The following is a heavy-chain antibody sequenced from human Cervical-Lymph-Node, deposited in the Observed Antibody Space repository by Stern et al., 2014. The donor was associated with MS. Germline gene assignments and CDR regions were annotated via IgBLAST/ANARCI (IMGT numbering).Heavy chain of an antibody. CDR1: AGSISRYY. J-gene: IGHJ4*02. CDR2: VYYTGST. D-gene: IGHD1-26*01. Sequence: DQLVESGPGLVNPSETLSLTCTVSAGSISRYYWNWIRQPPGKGLEWIGFVYYTGSTNYNPSLKSRVTISVDASKNQFSLELTSVTAADTALYYCVRGKVGAYPFDYWDQGTLVTVSS. V-gene: IGHV4-59*01. CDR3: VRGKVGAYPFDY.